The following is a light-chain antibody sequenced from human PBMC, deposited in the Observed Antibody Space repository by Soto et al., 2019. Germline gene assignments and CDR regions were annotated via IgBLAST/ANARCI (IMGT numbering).Light chain of an antibody. CDR3: QQYDDSMT. J-gene: IGKJ1*01. CDR1: RSVSGNY. V-gene: IGKV3-20*01. CDR2: GAS. Sequence: EIVLTQSPATLALSPGERATLSCRASRSVSGNYLAWYQQKPGQAPRLLIYGASTRATGIPDRFSGSRSGTDFTLTISRLEPEDFAVYHCQQYDDSMTFGKGTKVDIK.